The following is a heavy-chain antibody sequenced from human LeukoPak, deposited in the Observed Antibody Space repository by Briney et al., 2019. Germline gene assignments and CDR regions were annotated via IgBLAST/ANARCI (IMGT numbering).Heavy chain of an antibody. Sequence: SETLSLTCTVSGYSISSGYYWGWIRQPPGKGLGWIGSIFHSGSTYFNPSLKGRVSISVDTSKNQFSLKLSSVTAADTAVYYCAREAFSSGYYDDYWGQGTLVTVSS. CDR2: IFHSGST. J-gene: IGHJ4*02. CDR1: GYSISSGYY. CDR3: AREAFSSGYYDDY. D-gene: IGHD3-22*01. V-gene: IGHV4-38-2*02.